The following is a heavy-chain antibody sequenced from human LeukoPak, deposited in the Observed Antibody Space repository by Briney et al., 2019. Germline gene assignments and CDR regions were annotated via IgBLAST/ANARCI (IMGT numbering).Heavy chain of an antibody. D-gene: IGHD2-2*02. V-gene: IGHV1-69*04. CDR1: GGTFSSYA. CDR3: ARPYPTIRDAFDI. Sequence: SVKVSCKASGGTFSSYAISWVRQAPGQGLEWMGRIIPILGIANYAQKFQGRVTITADKSTSTAYMELSSLRSEDTAVYYCARPYPTIRDAFDIWGQGTMVTVSS. J-gene: IGHJ3*02. CDR2: IIPILGIA.